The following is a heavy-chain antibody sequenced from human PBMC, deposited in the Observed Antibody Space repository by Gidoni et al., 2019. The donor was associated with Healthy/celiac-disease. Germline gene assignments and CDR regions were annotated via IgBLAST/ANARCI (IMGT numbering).Heavy chain of an antibody. J-gene: IGHJ4*02. CDR2: IIPILGIA. Sequence: QVQLVQSGAEGKKPGSSVKVSCKASGGTFSSYAISWVRQAPGQGLEWMGRIIPILGIANYAQKFQGRVTITADKSTSTAYMELSSLRSEDTAVYYCARDVLRSWYPHDYWGQGTLVTVSS. CDR1: GGTFSSYA. V-gene: IGHV1-69*04. CDR3: ARDVLRSWYPHDY. D-gene: IGHD6-13*01.